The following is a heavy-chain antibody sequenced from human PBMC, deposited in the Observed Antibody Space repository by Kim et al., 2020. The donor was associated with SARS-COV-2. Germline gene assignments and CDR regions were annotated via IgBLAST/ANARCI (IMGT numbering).Heavy chain of an antibody. CDR2: INHSGST. Sequence: SETRSLTCTVYGGSSAGYYRSWFRQPPGKGLEWIGEINHSGSTNYNASFRSRVIMSADTSKNQFSLKLTFVTAADTAMYYCARGGSGSYSPFDLWGQGSL. CDR1: GGSSAGYY. V-gene: IGHV4-34*01. CDR3: ARGGSGSYSPFDL. D-gene: IGHD1-26*01. J-gene: IGHJ5*02.